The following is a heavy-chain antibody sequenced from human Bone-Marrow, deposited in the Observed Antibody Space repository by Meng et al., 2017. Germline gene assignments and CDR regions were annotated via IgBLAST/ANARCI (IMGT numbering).Heavy chain of an antibody. D-gene: IGHD3-10*01. CDR3: ARGLFLEVLLNIGSGSFYYFGY. CDR2: INPNSGGT. J-gene: IGHJ4*02. Sequence: ASVKVSCKASGGTFSSYAISWVRQAPGQGLEWMGRINPNSGGTNYAQKFQGRVTMTRDTSISTAYMELSSLRSEDTAVYYCARGLFLEVLLNIGSGSFYYFGYWGQGTLVTVSS. CDR1: GGTFSSYA. V-gene: IGHV1-2*06.